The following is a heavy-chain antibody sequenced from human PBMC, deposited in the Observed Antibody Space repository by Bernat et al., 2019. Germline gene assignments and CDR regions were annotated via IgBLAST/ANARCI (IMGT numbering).Heavy chain of an antibody. J-gene: IGHJ2*01. D-gene: IGHD6-19*01. V-gene: IGHV3-21*01. Sequence: EVQLVESGGGLVKPGGSLRLSCAASGFTFSSYSMNWVRQAPGKGLEWVSSISSSSSYIYYADSVKGRFTISRDNAKNSLYLQMNSLRAEDTAVYYCAREAVAVLSYLPYWYFDLWGRGTLVTVSS. CDR3: AREAVAVLSYLPYWYFDL. CDR2: ISSSSSYI. CDR1: GFTFSSYS.